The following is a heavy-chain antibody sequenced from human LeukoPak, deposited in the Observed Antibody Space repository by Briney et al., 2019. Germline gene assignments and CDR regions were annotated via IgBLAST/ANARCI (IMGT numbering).Heavy chain of an antibody. Sequence: PGGSLRLSCAASGFTFSAYSINWVRQAPGKGLVWVSRINSDGSSTSYADSVKGRFTISRDNAKNTLYLQMNSLRAEDTAVYYCASVYGSIWSWSWNFDYWGQGTLVTVSS. CDR2: INSDGSST. CDR3: ASVYGSIWSWSWNFDY. D-gene: IGHD3-10*01. J-gene: IGHJ4*02. CDR1: GFTFSAYS. V-gene: IGHV3-74*01.